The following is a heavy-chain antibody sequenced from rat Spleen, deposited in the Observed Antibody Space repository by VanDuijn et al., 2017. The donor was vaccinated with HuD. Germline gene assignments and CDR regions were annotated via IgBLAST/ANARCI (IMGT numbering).Heavy chain of an antibody. J-gene: IGHJ2*01. CDR2: ISTGGDNT. D-gene: IGHD1-12*02. V-gene: IGHV5-27*01. Sequence: EVQLVESGGGLVQPGRSLKLSCAASGFTFSNYYMAWVRQAPTKGLEWVAYISTGGDNTYYRDSVKGRFTISRDNAKSTLYLQLDSLRSEDTATYYCTTDTCYEGSYYPGGFDYWGQGVMVTVSS. CDR1: GFTFSNYY. CDR3: TTDTCYEGSYYPGGFDY.